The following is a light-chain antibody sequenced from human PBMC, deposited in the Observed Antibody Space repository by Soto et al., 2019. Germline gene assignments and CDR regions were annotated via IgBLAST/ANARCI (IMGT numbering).Light chain of an antibody. CDR1: QSVDSSF. CDR2: GAS. J-gene: IGKJ1*01. Sequence: EIVLTQSPGSLSLSPGERATLSCRASQSVDSSFFAWYQKKPGQAPRLLIYGASKRATGIPDRFSGSGSGTDFPLTISTLEPEDFAVYYCPQYVSSVTFGQGTKVEIK. CDR3: PQYVSSVT. V-gene: IGKV3-20*01.